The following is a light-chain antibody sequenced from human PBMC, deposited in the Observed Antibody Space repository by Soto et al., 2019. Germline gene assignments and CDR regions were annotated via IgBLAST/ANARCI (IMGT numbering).Light chain of an antibody. CDR2: SNN. J-gene: IGLJ3*02. Sequence: QSVLTQPPSASGTPGQRVTISCSGSSSNIGSNTVNWYQQLPGTAPKLLIYSNNQRPSGVPDRFSGSKSGTSASLAISGLQSEDEADYYCATNDDRLNGLNWVFGEGTKLTVL. CDR3: ATNDDRLNGLNWV. CDR1: SSNIGSNT. V-gene: IGLV1-44*01.